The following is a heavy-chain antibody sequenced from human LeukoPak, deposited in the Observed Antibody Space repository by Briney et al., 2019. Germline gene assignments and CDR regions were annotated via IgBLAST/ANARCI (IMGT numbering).Heavy chain of an antibody. J-gene: IGHJ4*02. CDR3: AKGASGYSSSWYYFDY. V-gene: IGHV3-23*01. CDR1: GFTFSSYA. D-gene: IGHD6-13*01. Sequence: GGSPRLSCAASGFTFSSYAMSWVRQAPGKGLEWVSAISGSGSSTYYADSVKGRFTISRDNSKNTLYLQMNSLRAEDTAFYYCAKGASGYSSSWYYFDYWGQGTLVTVSS. CDR2: ISGSGSST.